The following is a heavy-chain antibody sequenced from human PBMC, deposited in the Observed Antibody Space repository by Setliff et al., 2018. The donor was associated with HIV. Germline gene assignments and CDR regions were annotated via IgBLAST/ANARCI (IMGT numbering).Heavy chain of an antibody. CDR1: GGSISSGSYY. V-gene: IGHV4-39*07. D-gene: IGHD6-6*01. CDR2: INHSGST. Sequence: SETLSLTYTVSGGSISSGSYYWSWIRQPPGKGLEWIGEINHSGSTNYNPSLKSRVTISVDTSKNQFSLKLSSVTAADTAVYYCARPRPSSIAARGGFDAFDIWGQGTMVTVSS. J-gene: IGHJ3*02. CDR3: ARPRPSSIAARGGFDAFDI.